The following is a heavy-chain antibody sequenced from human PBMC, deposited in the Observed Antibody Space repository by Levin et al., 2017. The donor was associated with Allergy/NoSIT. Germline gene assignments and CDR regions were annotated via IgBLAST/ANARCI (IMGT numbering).Heavy chain of an antibody. J-gene: IGHJ4*02. CDR3: ARDYYDSSGYREDY. Sequence: PGGSLRLSCAASGFTFSDYYMSWIRQAPGKGLEWVSYISSSSSYTSYADSVKGRFTISRDNAKNSLYLQMNSLRAEDTAVYYCARDYYDSSGYREDYWGQGTLVTVSS. D-gene: IGHD3-22*01. CDR2: ISSSSSYT. CDR1: GFTFSDYY. V-gene: IGHV3-11*05.